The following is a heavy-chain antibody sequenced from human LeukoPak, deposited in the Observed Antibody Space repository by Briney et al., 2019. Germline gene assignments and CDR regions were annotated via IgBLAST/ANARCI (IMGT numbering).Heavy chain of an antibody. CDR1: GFTFTNYW. D-gene: IGHD3-16*01. V-gene: IGHV3-74*01. CDR2: INHDGTGT. Sequence: GGSLRLSCAASGFTFTNYWMHWVRQAPGKGLVWVSGINHDGTGTYYADSVKGRFTISRDNSKNTLYLQMNSLRAEDTAVYYCAKMMGQRLYDYCMDVWGKGTTVTVSS. CDR3: AKMMGQRLYDYCMDV. J-gene: IGHJ6*03.